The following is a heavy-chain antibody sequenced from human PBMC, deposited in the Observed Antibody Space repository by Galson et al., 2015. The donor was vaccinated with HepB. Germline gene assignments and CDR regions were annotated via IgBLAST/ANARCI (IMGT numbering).Heavy chain of an antibody. Sequence: SLRLSCAASGCTFDDYGMSWVRQAPGKGLEWVAGINWNGGSTGYADSVKGRFTIARDNAKNSLYLQMDSLRAQDTALYYCAREGVLLRWFDPWGQGTLVTVSS. D-gene: IGHD2/OR15-2a*01. CDR1: GCTFDDYG. J-gene: IGHJ5*02. V-gene: IGHV3-20*04. CDR3: AREGVLLRWFDP. CDR2: INWNGGST.